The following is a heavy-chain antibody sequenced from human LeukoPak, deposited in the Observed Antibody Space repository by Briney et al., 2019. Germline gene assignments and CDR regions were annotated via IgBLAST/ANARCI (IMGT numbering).Heavy chain of an antibody. CDR1: GFTFSTYW. CDR3: VRDGGNYWFDP. J-gene: IGHJ5*02. Sequence: GGSLRLSCAASGFTFSTYWMHWVRQAPGQGLVWVSRISSDGTNTGYADSVKGRFTISRDNAKNTVYLQMNSLRAEDTAVYYCVRDGGNYWFDPWGQGTLVTVSS. D-gene: IGHD4-23*01. CDR2: ISSDGTNT. V-gene: IGHV3-74*01.